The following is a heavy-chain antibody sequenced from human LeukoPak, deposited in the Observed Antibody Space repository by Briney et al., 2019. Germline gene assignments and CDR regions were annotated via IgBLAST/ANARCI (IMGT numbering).Heavy chain of an antibody. CDR1: GFTVSSNY. Sequence: GGSLGLSCAASGFTVSSNYMSWVRQAPGKGLEWVSVIYSGGSTYYADSVKGRFTISRDNSKNTLYLQMNSLRAEDTAVYYCARIYCGGDCYDYWGQGTLVTVSS. D-gene: IGHD2-21*01. V-gene: IGHV3-53*01. J-gene: IGHJ4*02. CDR3: ARIYCGGDCYDY. CDR2: IYSGGST.